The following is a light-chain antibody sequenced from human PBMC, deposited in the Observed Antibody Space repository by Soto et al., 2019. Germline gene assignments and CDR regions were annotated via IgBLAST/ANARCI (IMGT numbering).Light chain of an antibody. CDR2: NNN. CDR3: RSYDSSLSQSV. J-gene: IGLJ2*01. Sequence: QSVLTQPPSVSGAPGQRVTISCAGSRSNIGAGYDVQWYQHLPGTAPKLLIYNNNNRPSGVPDRFSGSKSGTSASLAITGLQAEDEADYYCRSYDSSLSQSVFGGGTQLTVL. V-gene: IGLV1-40*01. CDR1: RSNIGAGYD.